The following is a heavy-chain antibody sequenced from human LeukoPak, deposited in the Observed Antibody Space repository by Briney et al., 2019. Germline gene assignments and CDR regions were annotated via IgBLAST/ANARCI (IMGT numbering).Heavy chain of an antibody. CDR2: ISYDGSNK. J-gene: IGHJ3*02. V-gene: IGHV3-30*04. CDR1: GFTFSSYA. Sequence: GGSLRLSCAASGFTFSSYAMHWVRQAPGKGLEWVAVISYDGSNKYYADSVKGRFTISRDNSKNTLYLQMNSLRAEDTAVYYCARGLPYYDILTGYYIPGAGAFGDAFDIWGKGQWSPSLQ. D-gene: IGHD3-9*01. CDR3: ARGLPYYDILTGYYIPGAGAFGDAFDI.